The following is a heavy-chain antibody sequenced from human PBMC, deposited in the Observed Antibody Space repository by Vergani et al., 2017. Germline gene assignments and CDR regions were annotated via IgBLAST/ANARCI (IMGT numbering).Heavy chain of an antibody. CDR3: ARQIAAAGPGYSDL. J-gene: IGHJ2*01. D-gene: IGHD6-13*01. Sequence: QLQLQESGPGLVKPSETLSLTCTVSGGSISSSSYYWGWIRQPPGKGLEWIGSIYYSGSTYYNPSLKSRVTISVDTSKNQFSLKLSSVTAADTAVYYCARQIAAAGPGYSDLWGRGTLVTVSS. CDR2: IYYSGST. V-gene: IGHV4-39*07. CDR1: GGSISSSSYY.